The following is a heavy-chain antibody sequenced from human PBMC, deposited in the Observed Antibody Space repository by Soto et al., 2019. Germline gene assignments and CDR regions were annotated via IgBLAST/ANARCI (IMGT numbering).Heavy chain of an antibody. J-gene: IGHJ6*02. CDR3: ARDTYYGDYAYYYGMDV. CDR2: IYSGGST. CDR1: GFTVSSNY. V-gene: IGHV3-53*01. Sequence: PGGSLRLSCAASGFTVSSNYMSWVHQAPGKGLEWVSVIYSGGSTYYADSVKGRFTISRDNSKNTLYLQMNSLRAEDTAVYYCARDTYYGDYAYYYGMDVWGQGTTVTVSS. D-gene: IGHD4-17*01.